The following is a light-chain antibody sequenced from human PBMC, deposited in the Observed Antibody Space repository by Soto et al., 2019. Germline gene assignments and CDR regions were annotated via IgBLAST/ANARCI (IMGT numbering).Light chain of an antibody. CDR3: GSYTTSSNYV. V-gene: IGLV2-14*01. CDR1: SSDIDAYNY. J-gene: IGLJ1*01. Sequence: QSVLTQPASMSGSPGQSITISCTGTSSDIDAYNYVSWYQQHPGKAPKLMIYDVSNRPSGISNRFSGSKSGNTASLTIPGLQAEDEADYYCGSYTTSSNYVFGTGTKVTVL. CDR2: DVS.